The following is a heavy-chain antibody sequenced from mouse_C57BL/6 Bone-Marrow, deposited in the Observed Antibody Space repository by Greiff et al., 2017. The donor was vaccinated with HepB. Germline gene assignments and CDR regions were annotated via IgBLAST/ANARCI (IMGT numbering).Heavy chain of an antibody. D-gene: IGHD1-1*02. CDR2: IYPRSGNT. Sequence: QVQLKQSGAELARPGASVKLSCKASGYTFTSYGISWVKQRTGQGLEWIGEIYPRSGNTYYNEKFKGKATLTADKSSSTAYMELRSLTSEDSAVYFCARCGLRVGAMDYWGQGTSVTVAS. J-gene: IGHJ4*01. CDR3: ARCGLRVGAMDY. V-gene: IGHV1-81*01. CDR1: GYTFTSYG.